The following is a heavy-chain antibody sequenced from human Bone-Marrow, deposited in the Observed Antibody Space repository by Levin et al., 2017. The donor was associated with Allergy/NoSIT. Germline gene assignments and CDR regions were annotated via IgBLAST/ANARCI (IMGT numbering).Heavy chain of an antibody. Sequence: PGGSLRLSCAASGFTFSDYYMSWIRQAPGKGLEWVSYISSSSSYTNYADSVKGRFTISRDNAKNSLYLQMNSLRAEDTAVYYCARDRRYGDYVYWGQGTLVTVSS. D-gene: IGHD4-17*01. J-gene: IGHJ4*02. CDR3: ARDRRYGDYVY. CDR2: ISSSSSYT. CDR1: GFTFSDYY. V-gene: IGHV3-11*05.